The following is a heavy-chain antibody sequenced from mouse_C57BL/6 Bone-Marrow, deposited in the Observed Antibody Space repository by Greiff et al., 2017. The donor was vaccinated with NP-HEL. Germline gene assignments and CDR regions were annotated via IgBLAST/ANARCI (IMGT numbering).Heavy chain of an antibody. CDR2: ISYDCSN. Sequence: LKESGPGLVKPSQSLSLTCSVTGYPITSGYYWNWIRQSPGNTLEWMGYISYDCSNNYNPSLKNRISITRDTSKNQFFLKLNSVTTEDTATYYCAREEGEWFAYWGQGTLVTVSA. CDR1: GYPITSGYY. J-gene: IGHJ3*01. CDR3: AREEGEWFAY. V-gene: IGHV3-6*01.